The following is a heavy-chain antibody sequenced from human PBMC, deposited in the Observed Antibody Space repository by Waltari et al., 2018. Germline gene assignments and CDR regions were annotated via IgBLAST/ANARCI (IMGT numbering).Heavy chain of an antibody. CDR3: ARDWAGSSWYPVSNDAFDI. V-gene: IGHV3-53*01. D-gene: IGHD6-13*01. Sequence: EVQLVESGGGLIQPGGSLRLSCAASGFTVSSNYMSWVHQAPGKGLEWVSVIYSGGSTDYADSVKGRFTISRDNSKNTLYLQMNSLRAEDTAVYYCARDWAGSSWYPVSNDAFDIWGQGTMVTVSS. CDR1: GFTVSSNY. CDR2: IYSGGST. J-gene: IGHJ3*02.